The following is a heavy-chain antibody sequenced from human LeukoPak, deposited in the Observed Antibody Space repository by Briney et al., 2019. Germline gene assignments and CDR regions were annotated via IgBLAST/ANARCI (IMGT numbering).Heavy chain of an antibody. D-gene: IGHD6-19*01. J-gene: IGHJ5*02. V-gene: IGHV3-53*01. CDR3: AKHSSSGLYEDWLDP. Sequence: GGSLRLSCAASGFIVSDNYMSWVRQAPGKGLEWVSVIYSGGSTYYADSVKGRFTISRDNSKNTLYLQMNSLRAEDTALYHCAKHSSSGLYEDWLDPWGQGTLVTVSS. CDR2: IYSGGST. CDR1: GFIVSDNY.